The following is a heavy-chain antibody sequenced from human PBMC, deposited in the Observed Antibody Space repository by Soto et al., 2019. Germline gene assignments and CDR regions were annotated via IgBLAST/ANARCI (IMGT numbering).Heavy chain of an antibody. CDR1: GFIFNNYA. CDR3: VKDRMSNNSVWDPFDV. J-gene: IGHJ3*01. CDR2: IGGGNGDDK. V-gene: IGHV3-23*01. Sequence: EAQLLESGGGLVQPGGSLRLSCAASGFIFNNYAMSWVRQVPGKGLEWVSSIGGGNGDDKNYAEYVKGRFPISRDSSKSTRFLEMNSLRDEDTALYHCVKDRMSNNSVWDPFDVWGPGAMVTVSS. D-gene: IGHD1-26*01.